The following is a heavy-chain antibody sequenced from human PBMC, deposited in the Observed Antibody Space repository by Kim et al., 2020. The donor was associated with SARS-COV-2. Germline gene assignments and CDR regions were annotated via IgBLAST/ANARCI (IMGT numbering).Heavy chain of an antibody. D-gene: IGHD3-10*01. V-gene: IGHV4-31*03. CDR1: GGSISSGGYY. Sequence: SETLSLTCTVSGGSISSGGYYWSCIRQHPGKGLEWIGYIYYSGSTYYNPSLKSRVTISVDTSKNQFSLKLSSVTAADTAVYYCARGQGYYYGSGSYYNVRYYFDYWGQGTLVTVSS. CDR3: ARGQGYYYGSGSYYNVRYYFDY. CDR2: IYYSGST. J-gene: IGHJ4*02.